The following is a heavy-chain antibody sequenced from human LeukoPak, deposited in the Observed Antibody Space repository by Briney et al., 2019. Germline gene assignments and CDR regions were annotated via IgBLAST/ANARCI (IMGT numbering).Heavy chain of an antibody. CDR2: IIPIFCTA. V-gene: IGHV1-69*06. CDR1: GGTFSSYA. Sequence: SVKVSCKASGGTFSSYAISWVRQAPGQGLEWMGGIIPIFCTANYAQKFQGRVTITAEKSTSTAYMELSSLRSEDTAVYYCAREGDSSQGGNDAFDIWGQGTMVTVSS. CDR3: AREGDSSQGGNDAFDI. J-gene: IGHJ3*02. D-gene: IGHD3-22*01.